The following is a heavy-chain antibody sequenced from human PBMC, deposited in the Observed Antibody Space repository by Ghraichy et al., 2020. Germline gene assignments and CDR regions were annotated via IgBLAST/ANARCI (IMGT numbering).Heavy chain of an antibody. CDR3: ARLRNSYYYVLDY. D-gene: IGHD3-22*01. J-gene: IGHJ4*02. Sequence: SETLSLTCTVSGASTSLNYWTWIRQPPGKGLEWIGYVYNSGSTDYNPSLKSRVTISMDTSKKRFSLKLNSATAADSAVYYCARLRNSYYYVLDYWGPGILVNGSS. CDR1: GASTSLNY. CDR2: VYNSGST. V-gene: IGHV4-59*08.